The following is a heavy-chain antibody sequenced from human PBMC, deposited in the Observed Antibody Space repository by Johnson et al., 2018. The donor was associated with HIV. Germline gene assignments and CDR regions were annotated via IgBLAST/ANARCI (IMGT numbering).Heavy chain of an antibody. V-gene: IGHV3-11*04. CDR2: ISSSGSTI. D-gene: IGHD1-1*01. J-gene: IGHJ3*02. CDR1: GFSFSNYY. CDR3: AKPTREGTVLDAFAI. Sequence: QVQLVESGGGLVKPGGSLRLSCAASGFSFSNYYMSWIRQAPGAGLNWISYISSSGSTIYYADFVKGRFTISRDNSKNTLRLQMNSLRPEDTALYSGAKPTREGTVLDAFAIWGQGKMVTVSS.